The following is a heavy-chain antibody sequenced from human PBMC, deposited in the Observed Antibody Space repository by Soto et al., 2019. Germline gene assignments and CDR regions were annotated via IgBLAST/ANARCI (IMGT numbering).Heavy chain of an antibody. J-gene: IGHJ5*02. CDR3: ARDGTYYDFWSGYKKGWFDP. Sequence: GASVEVSCKASGYTFTSYGISWVLQAPGQGLEWMGWISAYNGNTNYAQKLQGRVTMTTDTSTSTAYMELRSLRSGDTAVYYCARDGTYYDFWSGYKKGWFDPWGQGTLVTVSS. V-gene: IGHV1-18*01. CDR1: GYTFTSYG. D-gene: IGHD3-3*01. CDR2: ISAYNGNT.